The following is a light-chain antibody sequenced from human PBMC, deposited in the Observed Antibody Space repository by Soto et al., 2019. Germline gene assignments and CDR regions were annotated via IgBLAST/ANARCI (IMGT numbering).Light chain of an antibody. CDR3: QQYDVYSRT. Sequence: DIRMTQSPSTLSASVGDRVTITCRASQSVSNWLAWYQQKPGKAPKLLIYKASSLESGVPSWFSGSGSGTEFTLTISSLQPDDFATYYCQQYDVYSRTFGQGTKVEIK. CDR1: QSVSNW. J-gene: IGKJ1*01. CDR2: KAS. V-gene: IGKV1-5*03.